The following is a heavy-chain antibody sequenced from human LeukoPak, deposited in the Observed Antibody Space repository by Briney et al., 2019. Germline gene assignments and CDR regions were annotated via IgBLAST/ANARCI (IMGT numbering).Heavy chain of an antibody. CDR2: FDPEDGET. J-gene: IGHJ4*02. V-gene: IGHV1-24*01. D-gene: IGHD6-13*01. Sequence: ASVKVSCKVSGYTLTELSMHWVRQAPGKGLEWMGGFDPEDGETIYAQKFQGRVTMTEDTSTDTAYMELSSLRSEDTAVYYCATGRTISKLSIAAAAYFDYWGQGTLVTVSS. CDR3: ATGRTISKLSIAAAAYFDY. CDR1: GYTLTELS.